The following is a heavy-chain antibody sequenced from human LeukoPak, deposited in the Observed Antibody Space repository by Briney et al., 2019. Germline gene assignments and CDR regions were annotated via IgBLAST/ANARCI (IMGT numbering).Heavy chain of an antibody. CDR1: GFTFSSYS. Sequence: GGSLRLSCAASGFTFSSYSMNWVRQAPGKGLEWVSSISSSSSYIYYADSVKGRFTISRDNAKNSLYLQMNSLRAEDTAVYYCARDLDNYGTPEFDYWGQGTLVTVSS. CDR2: ISSSSSYI. D-gene: IGHD5-18*01. CDR3: ARDLDNYGTPEFDY. V-gene: IGHV3-21*01. J-gene: IGHJ4*02.